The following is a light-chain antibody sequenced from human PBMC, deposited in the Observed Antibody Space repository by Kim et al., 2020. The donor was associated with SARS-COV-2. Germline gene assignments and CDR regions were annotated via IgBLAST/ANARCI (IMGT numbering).Light chain of an antibody. V-gene: IGLV1-47*02. CDR3: ATWDDSLSGPV. CDR2: NDR. Sequence: GPRDTISWSGGSTNVGTNYVHWYQPLPGTAPKPLISNDRQRPSGVPARFSGSKSGPSASLAISGLQSEDEADYYCATWDDSLSGPVFGGGTKVTVL. CDR1: STNVGTNY. J-gene: IGLJ3*02.